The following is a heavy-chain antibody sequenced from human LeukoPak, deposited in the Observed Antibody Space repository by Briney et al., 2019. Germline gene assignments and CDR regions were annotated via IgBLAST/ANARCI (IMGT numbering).Heavy chain of an antibody. D-gene: IGHD4-23*01. CDR1: GYSFTYW. Sequence: GESLKISCKGSGYSFTYWIGWVRQMPGKGLEWMGIIYSGDSHTKYSPSFQGRVTISADKSISTAYLQWSSLEASDTAMYYCATRYGGVSEFQYWGQGTPVTVSS. CDR3: ATRYGGVSEFQY. J-gene: IGHJ4*02. CDR2: IYSGDSHT. V-gene: IGHV5-51*01.